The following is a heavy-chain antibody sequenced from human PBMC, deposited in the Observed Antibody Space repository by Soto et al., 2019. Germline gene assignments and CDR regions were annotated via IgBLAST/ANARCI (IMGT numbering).Heavy chain of an antibody. J-gene: IGHJ3*02. V-gene: IGHV4-31*03. CDR1: GGSISSGGYY. CDR3: ARGGSRRLRTGDADDAFDI. Sequence: SEILSLTCTVSGGSISSGGYYWSWIRQHPGKGLEWIGYIYYSGSTYYNPSLKSRVTISVDTSKNQFSLKLSSVTAADTAVYYCARGGSRRLRTGDADDAFDIWGQGTMVTVS. D-gene: IGHD3-10*01. CDR2: IYYSGST.